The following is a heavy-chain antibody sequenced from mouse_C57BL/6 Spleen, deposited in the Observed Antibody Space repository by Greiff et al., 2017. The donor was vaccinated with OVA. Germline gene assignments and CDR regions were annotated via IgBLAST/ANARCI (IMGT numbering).Heavy chain of an antibody. J-gene: IGHJ2*01. D-gene: IGHD1-1*01. CDR2: IWWDDDK. CDR1: GFSLSTFGMG. V-gene: IGHV8-8*01. Sequence: QVTLKESGPGILQPSQTLSLTCSFSGFSLSTFGMGVGWIRQPSGKGLEWLAHIWWDDDKYYNPALKSRLPISKDTSKNQVFLTSANVDTADTATYYCARTLGGDYGSSYFDYWGQGTTLTVSS. CDR3: ARTLGGDYGSSYFDY.